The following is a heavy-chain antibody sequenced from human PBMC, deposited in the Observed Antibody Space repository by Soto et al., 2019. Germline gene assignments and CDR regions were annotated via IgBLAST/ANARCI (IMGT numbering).Heavy chain of an antibody. V-gene: IGHV3-33*01. CDR2: IWYDGSNK. CDR3: ARPDPPYCSSTSCYGYFDY. Sequence: GGSLRLSCAASGFTFSSYGMHWVRQAPGKGLEWVAVIWYDGSNKYYADSVKGRFTISRDNSKNTLYLQMNSLRAEDTAVYYCARPDPPYCSSTSCYGYFDYWGQGTLVTVSS. CDR1: GFTFSSYG. J-gene: IGHJ4*02. D-gene: IGHD2-2*01.